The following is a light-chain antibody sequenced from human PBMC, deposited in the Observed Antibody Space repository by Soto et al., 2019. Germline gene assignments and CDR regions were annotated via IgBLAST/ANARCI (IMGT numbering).Light chain of an antibody. J-gene: IGLJ1*01. Sequence: QSVLTQPASVSGAPGQSITISCTGTSSDVGAYNYVSWYQYHPGKAPKLMIFGVSNRPSGVSNRFSASKSGNTASLIISGLQAEDEADYYCSSYTSATTLVFGTGTKVT. CDR2: GVS. CDR3: SSYTSATTLV. CDR1: SSDVGAYNY. V-gene: IGLV2-14*03.